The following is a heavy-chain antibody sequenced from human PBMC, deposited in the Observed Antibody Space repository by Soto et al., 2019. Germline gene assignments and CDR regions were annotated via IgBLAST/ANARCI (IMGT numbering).Heavy chain of an antibody. D-gene: IGHD2-2*01. J-gene: IGHJ6*01. V-gene: IGHV5-10-1*01. CDR1: AYRFTSYW. CDR2: IDPSDSYT. CDR3: ASSPRGYCSSTSCRELGNYYGMDV. Sequence: GESLKIPCKGSAYRFTSYWISWVRKMPGKGLEWLGRIDPSDSYTNYSPSFQGHVTISADKSISTAYLQWSSLKASDTAMYYCASSPRGYCSSTSCRELGNYYGMDVWGQGTTVTVSS.